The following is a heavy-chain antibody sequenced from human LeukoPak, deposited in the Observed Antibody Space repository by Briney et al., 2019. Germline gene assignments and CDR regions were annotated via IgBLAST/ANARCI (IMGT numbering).Heavy chain of an antibody. CDR2: IIPIFGTA. V-gene: IGHV1-69*01. Sequence: SVKVSCKASGGTFSSYAISWVRQATGQGLEWIRGIIPIFGTANYAQKFQGRVTITADESTSTAYMELSSLRSEDTAVYYCARVRVNIRGVTTFDPWGQGTLVTVSS. CDR1: GGTFSSYA. CDR3: ARVRVNIRGVTTFDP. D-gene: IGHD3-10*01. J-gene: IGHJ5*02.